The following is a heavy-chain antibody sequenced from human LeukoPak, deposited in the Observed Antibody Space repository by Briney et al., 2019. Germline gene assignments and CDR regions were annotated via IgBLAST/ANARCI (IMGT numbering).Heavy chain of an antibody. D-gene: IGHD3-9*01. CDR3: TTAAGGSYYDILTGYSRTDY. V-gene: IGHV3-15*01. Sequence: GGSLRLSCAASGFTFSNAWMSWVRQAPGKGLEWVGRIKSKTDGGTTDYAAPVKGRFTISRDDSKNTLYLQMNSLKTEDTAVYYCTTAAGGSYYDILTGYSRTDYWGQGTQVTVSS. J-gene: IGHJ4*02. CDR2: IKSKTDGGTT. CDR1: GFTFSNAW.